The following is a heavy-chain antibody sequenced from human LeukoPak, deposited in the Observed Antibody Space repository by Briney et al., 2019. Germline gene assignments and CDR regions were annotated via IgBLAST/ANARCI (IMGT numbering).Heavy chain of an antibody. D-gene: IGHD3-22*01. V-gene: IGHV1-46*01. CDR1: GYTFTSYY. CDR3: ARSYYDSSGSEYFQH. J-gene: IGHJ1*01. Sequence: GASVKVSCKASGYTFTSYYMHWVRQAPGQGLEWMGIINPSGGSTSYAQKFQGRVTMTRDTSTSTVYTELSSLRSEDTAVYYCARSYYDSSGSEYFQHWGQGTLVTVSS. CDR2: INPSGGST.